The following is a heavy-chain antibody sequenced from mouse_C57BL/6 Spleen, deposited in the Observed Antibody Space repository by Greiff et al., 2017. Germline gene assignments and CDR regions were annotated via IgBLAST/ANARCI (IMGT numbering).Heavy chain of an antibody. Sequence: VQLQQPGAELVKPGASVKLSCKASGYTFTSYWMQWVKQRPGQGLEWIGEIDPSDSYTNYNQKFKGKATLTVDTSSSTAYMQLSSLTSEDSAVYYCARGGGSKDYFDYWGQGTTLTVSS. CDR2: IDPSDSYT. J-gene: IGHJ2*01. CDR3: ARGGGSKDYFDY. V-gene: IGHV1-50*01. CDR1: GYTFTSYW. D-gene: IGHD1-1*01.